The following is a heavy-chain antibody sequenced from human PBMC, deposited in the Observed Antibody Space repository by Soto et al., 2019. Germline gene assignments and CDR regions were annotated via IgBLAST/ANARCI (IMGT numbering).Heavy chain of an antibody. CDR1: GGTFRTAA. D-gene: IGHD2-8*01. CDR3: ARDNDRPQLGGNYYYILDV. Sequence: QVQLEQYGAEVKKPGSSVKVSCKASGGTFRTAAVSWVRQAPGQGLEWMGGIMPVFRTPDYAQKFHGRVTITADESTSTAYMELSGLRSDDTAVYYCARDNDRPQLGGNYYYILDVWGQGTTITVSS. CDR2: IMPVFRTP. V-gene: IGHV1-69*12. J-gene: IGHJ6*02.